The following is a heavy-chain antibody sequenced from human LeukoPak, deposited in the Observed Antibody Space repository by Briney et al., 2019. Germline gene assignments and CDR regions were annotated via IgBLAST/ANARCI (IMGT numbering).Heavy chain of an antibody. D-gene: IGHD6-13*01. Sequence: SGTLSLTCAVSGGSISSSNWWSWVRQPPGKGLEWIGEIYHSGSTNYNPSLKSRVTISVDKSKNQFSLKLSSVTAADTAVYYCARGAYIAAAGTSYYFDYWGQGTLVTVSS. CDR2: IYHSGST. CDR3: ARGAYIAAAGTSYYFDY. J-gene: IGHJ4*02. V-gene: IGHV4-4*02. CDR1: GGSISSSNW.